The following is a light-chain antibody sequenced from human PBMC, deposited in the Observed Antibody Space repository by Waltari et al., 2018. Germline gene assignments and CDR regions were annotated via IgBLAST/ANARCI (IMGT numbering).Light chain of an antibody. CDR3: QQRYKWPLT. J-gene: IGKJ4*01. V-gene: IGKV3-11*01. Sequence: EIVLTQSPATLSLSPGERATLSCRASQSFSTYLAWYQQRPAQPPRLLIYDSSSRATGIPARFSGSGSEPDFTLTISSLEPEDFAVYYCQQRYKWPLTFGGGSKVEI. CDR1: QSFSTY. CDR2: DSS.